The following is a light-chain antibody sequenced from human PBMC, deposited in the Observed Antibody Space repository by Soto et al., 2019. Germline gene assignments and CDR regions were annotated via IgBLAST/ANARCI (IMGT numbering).Light chain of an antibody. J-gene: IGKJ4*01. CDR3: QQRSNWPLT. Sequence: EIVLTQSPATLSLSPGERATLSCRASQSVSSYLAWYQQKPGQAPRLLIYDASNRATGIPAKFSGSGSETDFTLTISSLEPEGFAVYYCQQRSNWPLTFGGGTKVEIK. V-gene: IGKV3-11*01. CDR2: DAS. CDR1: QSVSSY.